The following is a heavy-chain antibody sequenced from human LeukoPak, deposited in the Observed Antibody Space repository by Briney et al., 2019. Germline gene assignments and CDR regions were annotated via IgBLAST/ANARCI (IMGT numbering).Heavy chain of an antibody. Sequence: PSETLSLXCTVSGGSSSSYYWRWIRQPPGKGLEWIGYIYYSGSTNYNPSLKSRVTISVDTSKNQFSLKLSSVTAADTAVYYCARVKYYYDSSGYSQNFDYWGQGTLVTVSS. D-gene: IGHD3-22*01. J-gene: IGHJ4*02. CDR3: ARVKYYYDSSGYSQNFDY. V-gene: IGHV4-59*01. CDR2: IYYSGST. CDR1: GGSSSSYY.